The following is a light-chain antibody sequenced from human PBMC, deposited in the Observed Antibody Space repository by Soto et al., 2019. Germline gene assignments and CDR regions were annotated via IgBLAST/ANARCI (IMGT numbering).Light chain of an antibody. Sequence: EIVMTQSPASLSVSPGESVTLSCRASQSVASNLAWYQQKPGQAPRLLIYGTSTRATGVPARFSGSGSGTDSTLTISSLQAADFAVYHCQHYNNWPITFGQGTRLEIK. V-gene: IGKV3-15*01. J-gene: IGKJ5*01. CDR1: QSVASN. CDR2: GTS. CDR3: QHYNNWPIT.